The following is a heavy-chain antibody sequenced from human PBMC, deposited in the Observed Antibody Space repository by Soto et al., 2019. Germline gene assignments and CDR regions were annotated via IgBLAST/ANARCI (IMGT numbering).Heavy chain of an antibody. CDR3: ATGYYDILTGYYQGHFDY. Sequence: QVQLVQCGAEVKKPGSSVKVSCKASGGTFSSYTISWVRQAPGQGLEWMGRIIPILGIANYAQKFQGRVTITADKSTSTAYMEMSSLRSENTAVYYCATGYYDILTGYYQGHFDYWGQGTLVTVSS. CDR1: GGTFSSYT. J-gene: IGHJ4*02. V-gene: IGHV1-69*02. CDR2: IIPILGIA. D-gene: IGHD3-9*01.